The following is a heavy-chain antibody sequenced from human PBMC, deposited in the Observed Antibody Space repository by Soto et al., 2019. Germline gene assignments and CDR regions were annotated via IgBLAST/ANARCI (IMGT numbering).Heavy chain of an antibody. CDR1: GYTFTGYY. D-gene: IGHD3-10*01. CDR3: ARDLYYGSGSRPYYYYMDV. CDR2: INPNSGGT. Sequence: ASVKVSCKASGYTFTGYYMHWVRQAPGQGLEWMGWINPNSGGTNYAQKFQGWVTMTRDTSISTAYMELSRLRSDDTAVYYCARDLYYGSGSRPYYYYMDVWGKGTTVTVSS. V-gene: IGHV1-2*04. J-gene: IGHJ6*03.